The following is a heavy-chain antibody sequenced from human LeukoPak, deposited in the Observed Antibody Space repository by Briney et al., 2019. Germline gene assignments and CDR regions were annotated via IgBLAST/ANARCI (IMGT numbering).Heavy chain of an antibody. Sequence: GGSLRLPCAASGFTFSTYSMNWVRQAPGKGLEWVSSISSSSSYIYYADSVKGRFTISRDNAKNSLYLQMNSLRAEDTAVYYCARDRYGGNADAFDIWGQGTMVTVSS. CDR1: GFTFSTYS. CDR2: ISSSSSYI. D-gene: IGHD4-23*01. V-gene: IGHV3-21*01. CDR3: ARDRYGGNADAFDI. J-gene: IGHJ3*02.